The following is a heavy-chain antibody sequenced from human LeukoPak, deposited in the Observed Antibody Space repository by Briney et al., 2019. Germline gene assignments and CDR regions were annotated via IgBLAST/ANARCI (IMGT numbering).Heavy chain of an antibody. CDR3: ARARRLANAFDI. CDR1: GVSISSSSYC. V-gene: IGHV4-61*05. J-gene: IGHJ3*02. D-gene: IGHD4-11*01. CDR2: IYYSGST. Sequence: SETLSLTCTVSGVSISSSSYCWGWIRQPPGKGLEWIGYIYYSGSTNYNPSLKSRVTISVDTSKNQFSLKLSSVTAADTAVYYCARARRLANAFDIWGQGTMVTVSS.